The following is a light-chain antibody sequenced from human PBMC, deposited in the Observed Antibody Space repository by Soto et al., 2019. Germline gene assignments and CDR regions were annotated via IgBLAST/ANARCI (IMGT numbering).Light chain of an antibody. J-gene: IGLJ1*01. CDR1: SSNIGSNT. V-gene: IGLV1-44*01. Sequence: QSALTQPPSASGTPGQRVTISCSGSSSNIGSNTVNWYQQLPGTAPKLLIYGNSQRPSGVPNRFSGSKSGNTASLTISGLQVEDETDYYCSSYTSSSTYVFGTGTKVTVL. CDR3: SSYTSSSTYV. CDR2: GNS.